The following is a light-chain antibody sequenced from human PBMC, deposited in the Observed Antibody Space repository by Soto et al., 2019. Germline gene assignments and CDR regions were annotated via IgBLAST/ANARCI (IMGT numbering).Light chain of an antibody. V-gene: IGKV3-15*01. Sequence: DIMMTQPPATRSVSPGEIATLYCNASQRTSSNLAWYPQKPGQPPRLLIYGASTRDTGIPARFSGSGSGTEFTLTIRRLQSEDFAVYYCQQYSSTSLLTFGGGTKVDIK. CDR2: GAS. J-gene: IGKJ4*01. CDR1: QRTSSN. CDR3: QQYSSTSLLT.